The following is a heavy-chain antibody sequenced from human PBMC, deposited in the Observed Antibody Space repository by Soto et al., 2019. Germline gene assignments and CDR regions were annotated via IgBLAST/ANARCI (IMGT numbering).Heavy chain of an antibody. V-gene: IGHV1-69*13. D-gene: IGHD1-1*01. CDR3: ARGPNWNARYYYYGMDV. Sequence: VKVSCKTSGGTFNTHAISWVRQAPGHGFEWMGGIVPIYGIPSHAQKFQGRVTITADEPTTTVYMELSSLRSDDTAVYYCARGPNWNARYYYYGMDVWGQGTTVTVSS. J-gene: IGHJ6*02. CDR2: IVPIYGIP. CDR1: GGTFNTHA.